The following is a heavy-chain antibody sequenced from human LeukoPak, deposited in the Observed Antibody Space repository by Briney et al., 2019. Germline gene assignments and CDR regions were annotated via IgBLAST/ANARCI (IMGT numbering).Heavy chain of an antibody. CDR2: ISSSGYTI. J-gene: IGHJ1*01. V-gene: IGHV3-48*03. CDR3: ARAPYYYDSSGYFQH. Sequence: GGSLRLSCAASGFTFSSYEMNWVRQAPGKGLEWVSYISSSGYTIHYADSVKGRFTISRDNTKNSLYLQVNSLRAEDTAVYFCARAPYYYDSSGYFQHWGQGTLVTVSS. D-gene: IGHD3-22*01. CDR1: GFTFSSYE.